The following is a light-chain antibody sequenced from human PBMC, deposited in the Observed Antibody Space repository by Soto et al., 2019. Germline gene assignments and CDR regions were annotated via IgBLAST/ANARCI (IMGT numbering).Light chain of an antibody. V-gene: IGLV1-44*01. CDR1: SSNIGGNT. CDR2: DNN. J-gene: IGLJ3*02. CDR3: ATWDDSLNGWV. Sequence: QAVVTQPPSASGTPGQRVTISCSGSSSNIGGNTVDWYQQFPGTAPKLLIYDNNRRPPGVPDRFSGSTSATSASLAISGLHSEDEAEYYCATWDDSLNGWVFGGGTKVTVL.